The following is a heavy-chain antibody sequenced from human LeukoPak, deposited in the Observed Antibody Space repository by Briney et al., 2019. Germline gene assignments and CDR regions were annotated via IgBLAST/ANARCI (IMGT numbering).Heavy chain of an antibody. Sequence: GGSLRLSCAASGFTVSSNYMNWVRQAPGKGLEWVSVIYTDGRTFYADSVKGRFTISRDNSRNTVYLQMNSLRAEDTAVYYCASLYGSAQAKAWGQGTLVTVSS. V-gene: IGHV3-53*01. J-gene: IGHJ5*02. CDR2: IYTDGRT. CDR3: ASLYGSAQAKA. D-gene: IGHD3-10*01. CDR1: GFTVSSNY.